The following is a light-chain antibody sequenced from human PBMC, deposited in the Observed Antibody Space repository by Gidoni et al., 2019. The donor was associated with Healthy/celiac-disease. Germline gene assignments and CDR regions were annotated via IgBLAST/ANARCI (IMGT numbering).Light chain of an antibody. V-gene: IGLV1-44*01. Sequence: QSVLTQPPSASGTPGQRVPISCSGSSSNIGSNTRNWYQQIPGTPPKLLIYSNNQRPSGVPDRFSGSKSGTSASLAISGLQSEDEADYYCAAWDDSLNGLWVFGGGTKLTVL. CDR2: SNN. J-gene: IGLJ3*02. CDR3: AAWDDSLNGLWV. CDR1: SSNIGSNT.